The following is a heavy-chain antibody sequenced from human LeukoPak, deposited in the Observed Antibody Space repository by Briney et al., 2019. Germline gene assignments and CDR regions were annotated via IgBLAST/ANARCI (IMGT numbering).Heavy chain of an antibody. CDR1: GYTFTGYY. CDR2: INPNSGGT. CDR3: AKPSGSRYNWNPREGWFDP. J-gene: IGHJ5*02. D-gene: IGHD1-20*01. V-gene: IGHV1-2*02. Sequence: RWASVKVSCKASGYTFTGYYMHLVRQAPGQGLEWMGWINPNSGGTNYAQKFQGRVTVTRDTSISTAYMELSRLRSDDTAVYYCAKPSGSRYNWNPREGWFDPWGQGTLVTVSS.